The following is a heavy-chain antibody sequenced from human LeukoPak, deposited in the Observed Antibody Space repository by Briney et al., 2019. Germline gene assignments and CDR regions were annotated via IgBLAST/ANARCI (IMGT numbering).Heavy chain of an antibody. CDR1: GGSISSYY. CDR3: ARTGIAAAGNGVWFDP. J-gene: IGHJ5*02. CDR2: IYYSGST. D-gene: IGHD6-13*01. Sequence: SETLSLTCTVSGGSISSYYWSWIRQPPGKGLEWIGYIYYSGSTNYNPSLKSRVTMSVDTSKNQFSLKLSSVTAVDTAVYYCARTGIAAAGNGVWFDPWGQGTLVTVSS. V-gene: IGHV4-59*12.